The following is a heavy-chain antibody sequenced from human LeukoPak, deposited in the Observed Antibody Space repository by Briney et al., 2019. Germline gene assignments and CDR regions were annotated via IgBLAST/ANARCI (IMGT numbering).Heavy chain of an antibody. CDR2: INQDGTEK. CDR1: GFTFTTYW. CDR3: ARDARHVDIVATIKPSYYYYMDV. V-gene: IGHV3-7*01. J-gene: IGHJ6*03. D-gene: IGHD5-12*01. Sequence: PGGSLRLSCAASGFTFTTYWMSWVRQLPGKGLEWVANINQDGTEKYYVDSVKGRFTISRDNAKNSLDLQMNSLRVEDTAVYYCARDARHVDIVATIKPSYYYYMDVWGKGTTVTVSS.